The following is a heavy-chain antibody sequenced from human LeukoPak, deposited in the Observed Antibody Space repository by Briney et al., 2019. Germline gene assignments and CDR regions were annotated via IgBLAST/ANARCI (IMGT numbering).Heavy chain of an antibody. D-gene: IGHD3-9*01. CDR2: ISWNSGSI. V-gene: IGHV3-9*01. CDR3: AKGRDYDILTGTDY. CDR1: GFTFDDYA. Sequence: GGSLRLSCAASGFTFDDYAMPWVRQAPGKGLEWVSGISWNSGSIGYADSVKGRFTISRDNAKNSLYLQMNSLRAEDTALYYCAKGRDYDILTGTDYWGQGTLVTVSS. J-gene: IGHJ4*02.